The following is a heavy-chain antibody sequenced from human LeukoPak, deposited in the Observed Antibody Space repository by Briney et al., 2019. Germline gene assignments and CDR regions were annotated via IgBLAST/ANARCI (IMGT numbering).Heavy chain of an antibody. CDR2: ISSCSSTI. V-gene: IGHV3-48*01. Sequence: GGSLRLSCAASGFTFSSYSMNWVRQAPGEGLEWVSYISSCSSTIYYADSVKGRFTISRDNAKNSLYLQMNSLRAEDTAVYYCATPLTGLHYWGQGTLVTVSS. D-gene: IGHD1-14*01. J-gene: IGHJ4*02. CDR3: ATPLTGLHY. CDR1: GFTFSSYS.